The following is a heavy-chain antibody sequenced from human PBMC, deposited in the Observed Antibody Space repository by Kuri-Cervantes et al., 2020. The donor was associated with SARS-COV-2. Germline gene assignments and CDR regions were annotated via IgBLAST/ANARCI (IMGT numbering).Heavy chain of an antibody. D-gene: IGHD3-10*01. CDR2: FDPEDGET. Sequence: ASVKVSCKVSGYTLTESSMHWVRQAPGKGLEWMGGFDPEDGETIYAQKFQGRVTMTRDTSTSTVYMELSSLRSEDTAVYYCARRGFDYWGQGTLVTVSS. CDR1: GYTLTESS. J-gene: IGHJ4*02. V-gene: IGHV1-24*01. CDR3: ARRGFDY.